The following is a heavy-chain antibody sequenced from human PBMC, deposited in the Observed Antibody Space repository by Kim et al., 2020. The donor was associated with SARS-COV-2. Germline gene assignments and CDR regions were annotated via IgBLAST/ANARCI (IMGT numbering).Heavy chain of an antibody. J-gene: IGHJ4*02. D-gene: IGHD3-10*01. CDR2: INTNTWNP. CDR3: ARDLHPPKKLHSTTFGCFDY. Sequence: ASVKVSCKASGYTFTSYAMNWVRQAPGQGLEWMGWINTNTWNPTYAQGFTGRFVFSLDTSVSTAYLQISSLKAEDTAVYYCARDLHPPKKLHSTTFGCFDYWGQGTLVTVSS. CDR1: GYTFTSYA. V-gene: IGHV7-4-1*02.